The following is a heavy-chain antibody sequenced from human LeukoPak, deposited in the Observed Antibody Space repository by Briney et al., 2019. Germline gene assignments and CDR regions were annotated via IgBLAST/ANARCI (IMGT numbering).Heavy chain of an antibody. V-gene: IGHV4-39*07. D-gene: IGHD6-13*01. Sequence: SETLSLTCTVSGGSISSSSYYWGWIRQPPGKGLEWIGSIYYSGSTYYNPSLKSRVTISVDTSKNQFSLKLSSVTAADTAVYYCARDGIAAGFDPWGQGTLVTVSS. CDR1: GGSISSSSYY. J-gene: IGHJ5*02. CDR2: IYYSGST. CDR3: ARDGIAAGFDP.